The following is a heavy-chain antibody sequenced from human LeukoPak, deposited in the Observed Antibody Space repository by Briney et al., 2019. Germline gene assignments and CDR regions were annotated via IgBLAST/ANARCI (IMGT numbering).Heavy chain of an antibody. CDR3: AKSSRDLDY. CDR1: GFTFSSYG. V-gene: IGHV3-30*18. Sequence: GGSLRLSCAASGFTFSSYGMHWVRQAPGKGLEWVAVISYDGSNKYYADSVKGRFTISRDNSKNTLYLQMNSLRAEDTAVYYCAKSSRDLDYWGQGTLVTVSS. CDR2: ISYDGSNK. J-gene: IGHJ4*02.